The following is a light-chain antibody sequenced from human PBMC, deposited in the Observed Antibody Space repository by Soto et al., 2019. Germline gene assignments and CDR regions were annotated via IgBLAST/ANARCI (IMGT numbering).Light chain of an antibody. Sequence: EVVLTQSPATLSLSPGERATLSCTASQSVTTYLAWYQQKPGQAPRLRIYDASTRATGIPARFSGSGSGTDFTLTISSLEPEDFSVYYCQQRSNWPPGFTFGPGTIVYI. CDR2: DAS. CDR1: QSVTTY. J-gene: IGKJ3*01. CDR3: QQRSNWPPGFT. V-gene: IGKV3-11*01.